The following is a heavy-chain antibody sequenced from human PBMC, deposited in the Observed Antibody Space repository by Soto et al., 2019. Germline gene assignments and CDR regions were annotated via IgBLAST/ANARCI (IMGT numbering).Heavy chain of an antibody. CDR3: ARIPVVPAAMTYSSSSWSYYYYGMDV. J-gene: IGHJ6*02. CDR2: IKQDGSEK. Sequence: GGSLRLSCAASGFTFSSYWMSWVRQAPGKGLEWVANIKQDGSEKYYVDSVKGRFTISRDNAKNSLYLQMNSLRAEDTAVYYCARIPVVPAAMTYSSSSWSYYYYGMDVWGQGTTVTVSS. V-gene: IGHV3-7*01. CDR1: GFTFSSYW. D-gene: IGHD2-2*01.